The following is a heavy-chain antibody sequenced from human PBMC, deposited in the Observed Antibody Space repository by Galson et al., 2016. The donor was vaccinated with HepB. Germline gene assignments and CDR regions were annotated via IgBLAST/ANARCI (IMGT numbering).Heavy chain of an antibody. CDR2: IKSKADGGTA. V-gene: IGHV3-15*01. CDR1: GLTFSNFW. J-gene: IGHJ4*02. CDR3: TTFTKI. Sequence: SLRLSCAVSGLTFSNFWMSWARQAPGKGLEWVGRIKSKADGGTADYVAPVKGRFTISRDDSKHTLYLQMNSLSTEDTAVYYFTTFTKIWGQGTLVTVSS. D-gene: IGHD3-22*01.